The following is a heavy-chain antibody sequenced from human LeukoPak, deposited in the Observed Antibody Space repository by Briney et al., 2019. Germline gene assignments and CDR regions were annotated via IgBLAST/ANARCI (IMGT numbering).Heavy chain of an antibody. V-gene: IGHV1-2*02. Sequence: ASVKVSCKASGYTFTGYYMHWVRQAPGQGLEWMGWINPNSGGTNYAQKFQGRVTMTRDTSISTAYMELSRLRSDDTAVYYCARDSITIFGVAALDYWGQGTLVTVSS. CDR3: ARDSITIFGVAALDY. J-gene: IGHJ4*02. D-gene: IGHD3-3*01. CDR2: INPNSGGT. CDR1: GYTFTGYY.